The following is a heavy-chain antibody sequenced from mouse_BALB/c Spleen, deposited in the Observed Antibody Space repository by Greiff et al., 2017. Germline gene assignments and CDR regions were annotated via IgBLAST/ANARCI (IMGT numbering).Heavy chain of an antibody. Sequence: EVQVVESGGGLVQPGGSRKLSCAASGFTFSSFGMHWVRQAPEKGLEWVAYISSGSSTIYYADTVKGRFTISRDNPKNTLFLQMTSLRSEDTAMDYCAREGVINYAMDYWGQGTSVTVSS. CDR2: ISSGSSTI. CDR3: AREGVINYAMDY. J-gene: IGHJ4*01. D-gene: IGHD2-4*01. V-gene: IGHV5-17*02. CDR1: GFTFSSFG.